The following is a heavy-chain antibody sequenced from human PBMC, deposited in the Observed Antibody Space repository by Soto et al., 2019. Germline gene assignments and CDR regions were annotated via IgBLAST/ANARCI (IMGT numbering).Heavy chain of an antibody. J-gene: IGHJ4*02. CDR2: INHSGST. V-gene: IGHV4-34*01. Sequence: SETLSLTCAVYGGSFIGYYWSWILQPPWKGLEWIGEINHSGSTNYNPSLKSRVTISVDTSKNQFSLKLSSVTAADTAVYYCARKATRKYSSGWDGLGIYYFDYWGQGTLVTVSS. CDR3: ARKATRKYSSGWDGLGIYYFDY. D-gene: IGHD6-19*01. CDR1: GGSFIGYY.